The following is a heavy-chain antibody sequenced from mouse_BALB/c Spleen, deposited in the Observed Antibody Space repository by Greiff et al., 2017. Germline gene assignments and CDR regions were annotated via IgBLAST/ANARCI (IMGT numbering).Heavy chain of an antibody. J-gene: IGHJ2*01. CDR3: ARGLYGNVDY. Sequence: EVKLVESGGDLVKPGGSLKLSCAASGFTFSSYGMSWVRQTPDKRLEWVATISSGGSYTYYPDSVKGRFTISRDNAKNNLYLQMSSLKSEDAAMYYCARGLYGNVDYWGQGTTLTVSS. CDR2: ISSGGSYT. V-gene: IGHV5-6*01. CDR1: GFTFSSYG. D-gene: IGHD2-1*01.